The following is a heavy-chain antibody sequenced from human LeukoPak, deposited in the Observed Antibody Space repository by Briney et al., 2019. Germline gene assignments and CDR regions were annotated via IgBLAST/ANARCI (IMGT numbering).Heavy chain of an antibody. CDR1: GFTFSSYS. J-gene: IGHJ1*01. V-gene: IGHV3-30*18. CDR2: ISYDGSNK. Sequence: PGGSLRLSCAASGFTFSSYSMNWVRQAPGKGLEWVAVISYDGSNKYYADSVKGRSTISRDNSKNTLYLQMNSLRAEDTAVYYCAKDNYYDSSGYYYGFGYFQHWGQGTLVTVSS. D-gene: IGHD3-22*01. CDR3: AKDNYYDSSGYYYGFGYFQH.